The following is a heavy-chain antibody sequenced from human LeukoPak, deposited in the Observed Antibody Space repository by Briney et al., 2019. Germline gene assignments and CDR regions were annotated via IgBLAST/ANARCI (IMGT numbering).Heavy chain of an antibody. CDR1: WDTFTRYF. V-gene: IGHV1-18*04. CDR2: ISAYSDNT. D-gene: IGHD4-17*01. Sequence: ALVEVSCKAFWDTFTRYFIHLVRQAPGQRPEWMGWISAYSDNTHYAQKFQGTVTMTPDTSTSTAYMELRSLRSDDTAVYYCARSGDYAIEDFDYWGQGTLVTVSS. J-gene: IGHJ4*02. CDR3: ARSGDYAIEDFDY.